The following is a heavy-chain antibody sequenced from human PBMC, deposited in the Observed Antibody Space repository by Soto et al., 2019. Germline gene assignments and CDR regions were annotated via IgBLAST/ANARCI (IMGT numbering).Heavy chain of an antibody. J-gene: IGHJ4*02. Sequence: EVQLLESGGALKQPGGSLRLSCAASGFTFSSHAMSWVRQAPGKGLEWVSSIIGDGRSTKYGDSVKGRVTISRDNFQNMVFLEMNSLRAEERALYYCTKGMSDQLPMSNFDYWGQGTLVTVSS. CDR3: TKGMSDQLPMSNFDY. CDR1: GFTFSSHA. D-gene: IGHD1-7*01. V-gene: IGHV3-23*01. CDR2: IIGDGRST.